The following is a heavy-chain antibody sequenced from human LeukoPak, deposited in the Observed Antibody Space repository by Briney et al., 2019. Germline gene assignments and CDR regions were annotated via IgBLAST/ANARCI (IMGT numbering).Heavy chain of an antibody. J-gene: IGHJ3*02. CDR1: GGSVSSGGYY. Sequence: PSQTLSLTCTVSGGSVSSGGYYWNWIRQPPGKGLEWIGYIYHSGSTYYNPSLKSRVTISVDRSKNQFSLKLSSVTAADTAVYYCARVHSDAFDIWGQGTMVTVSS. V-gene: IGHV4-30-2*01. CDR3: ARVHSDAFDI. CDR2: IYHSGST.